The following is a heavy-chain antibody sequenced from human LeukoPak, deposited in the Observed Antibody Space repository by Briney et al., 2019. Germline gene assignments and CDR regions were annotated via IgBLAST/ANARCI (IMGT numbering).Heavy chain of an antibody. Sequence: SVKVSCQASGGTFNKYAITWVRQAPGQGLEWMGGIIPMHAPARYAQNFQGRVTITTDESTSTAYMELSSLKSEDTALYYCARGAHSGSFSSWFHPWGQGTLVTVSS. CDR3: ARGAHSGSFSSWFHP. V-gene: IGHV1-69*05. J-gene: IGHJ5*02. CDR2: IIPMHAPA. CDR1: GGTFNKYA. D-gene: IGHD3-10*01.